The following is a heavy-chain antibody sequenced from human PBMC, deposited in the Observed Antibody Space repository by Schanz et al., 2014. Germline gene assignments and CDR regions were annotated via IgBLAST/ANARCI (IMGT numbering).Heavy chain of an antibody. Sequence: QVQLVESGGGVVQPGRSLRLSCAASGFTFSSYGMHWVRQSPGKGLEWLAVIWFDGTNKYNADSVKGRFTISRDNAKNSLFLQMNSLSAEDTAVYYCAKVAPAATYLDSWGLGTLVTVSS. CDR2: IWFDGTNK. J-gene: IGHJ4*02. CDR3: AKVAPAATYLDS. CDR1: GFTFSSYG. D-gene: IGHD2-2*01. V-gene: IGHV3-33*03.